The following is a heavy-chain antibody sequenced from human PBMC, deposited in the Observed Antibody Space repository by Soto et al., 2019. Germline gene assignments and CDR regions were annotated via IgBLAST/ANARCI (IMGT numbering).Heavy chain of an antibody. J-gene: IGHJ6*02. CDR2: IYSGGST. V-gene: IGHV3-53*01. CDR1: GFTVSSNY. Sequence: GGSLRLSCAASGFTVSSNYMSWVRQAPGKGLEWVSVIYSGGSTYYADSVKGRFTISRDNSKNTLYLQMNSLRAEDTAVYYCARDFWGDSSSPALGYYYYGMDVWGQGTTVTVSS. CDR3: ARDFWGDSSSPALGYYYYGMDV. D-gene: IGHD6-6*01.